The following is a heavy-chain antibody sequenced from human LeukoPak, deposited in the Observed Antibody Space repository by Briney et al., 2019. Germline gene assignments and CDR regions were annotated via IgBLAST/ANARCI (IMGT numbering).Heavy chain of an antibody. CDR3: ARGQGNDVPFDY. CDR2: INPNSGGT. V-gene: IGHV1-2*02. Sequence: ASVKVSCKASGYTFTGYYMHWVRQAPGQGLEWMGWINPNSGGTNHAQKFQGRVTMTRDTSISTAYMELSRLRSDDTAVYYCARGQGNDVPFDYWGQGTLVTVSS. D-gene: IGHD1-1*01. J-gene: IGHJ4*02. CDR1: GYTFTGYY.